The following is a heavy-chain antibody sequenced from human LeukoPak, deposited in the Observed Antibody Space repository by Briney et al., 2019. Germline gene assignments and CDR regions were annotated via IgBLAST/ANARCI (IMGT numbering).Heavy chain of an antibody. Sequence: GASVKVSCTASGYTFTSYAMHWVRQAPGQRLEWMGWINAGNGNTKYSQKFQGRVTITRDTSASTAYMELSSLRSEDTAVYYCARIYSYGRQETLFDYWGQGTLVTVPS. CDR2: INAGNGNT. J-gene: IGHJ4*02. CDR1: GYTFTSYA. V-gene: IGHV1-3*01. D-gene: IGHD5-18*01. CDR3: ARIYSYGRQETLFDY.